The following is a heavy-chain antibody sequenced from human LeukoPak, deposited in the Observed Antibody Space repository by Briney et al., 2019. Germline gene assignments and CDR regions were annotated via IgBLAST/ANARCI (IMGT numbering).Heavy chain of an antibody. J-gene: IGHJ4*02. D-gene: IGHD3-3*01. CDR1: GFSISRSYY. CDR2: ISFSGSA. Sequence: SETLSLTCGVSGFSISRSYYWAWIRQPPGKGLEWVGSISFSGSAYHNPSLKSRVSISVDTSKNYFSLNLTSVTAADTAVYYCARHSSYYDFDYWGQGTLATVSS. V-gene: IGHV4-38-2*01. CDR3: ARHSSYYDFDY.